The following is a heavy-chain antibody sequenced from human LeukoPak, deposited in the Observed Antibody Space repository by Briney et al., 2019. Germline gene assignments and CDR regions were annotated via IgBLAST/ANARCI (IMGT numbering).Heavy chain of an antibody. J-gene: IGHJ5*02. D-gene: IGHD2-2*02. CDR1: DGSFSGYY. Sequence: PSETLSLTCAVYDGSFSGYYWSWIRQPPGKALEWIGEINHSGSTNYNPSLKSRVTISVDTSKNQFSLKLSSVTAADTAVYYCARQALHNIVVVPAAINWFDPWGQGTLVTVSS. V-gene: IGHV4-34*01. CDR2: INHSGST. CDR3: ARQALHNIVVVPAAINWFDP.